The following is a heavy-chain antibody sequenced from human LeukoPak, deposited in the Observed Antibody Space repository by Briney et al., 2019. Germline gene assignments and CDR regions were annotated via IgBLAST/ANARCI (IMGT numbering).Heavy chain of an antibody. V-gene: IGHV1-2*02. D-gene: IGHD4-23*01. CDR3: ARDYMTVVGAYYFDY. CDR2: INPNSGGT. Sequence: ASVKVSCKASGGTFSSYAISWVRQAPGQGLEWMGWINPNSGGTNYAQKFQGRVTMTRDTSISTAYMELSRLRSDDTAVYYCARDYMTVVGAYYFDYWGQGTLVTVSS. CDR1: GGTFSSYA. J-gene: IGHJ4*02.